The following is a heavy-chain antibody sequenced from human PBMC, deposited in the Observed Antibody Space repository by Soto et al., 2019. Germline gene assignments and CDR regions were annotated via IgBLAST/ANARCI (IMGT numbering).Heavy chain of an antibody. V-gene: IGHV3-30-3*01. J-gene: IGHJ5*02. CDR3: ARGSAWEQQSGFDP. CDR2: ISHDGSNK. D-gene: IGHD1-26*01. CDR1: GFTFSTYA. Sequence: QVQLVESGGGVVQPGRSLRVSCAASGFTFSTYAMHWVRQAPGKGLDWVATISHDGSNKYYAESMKGRFSISRDNSKNTLYLQMNSLRDEDTAIYYCARGSAWEQQSGFDPWGQGTRVIVSS.